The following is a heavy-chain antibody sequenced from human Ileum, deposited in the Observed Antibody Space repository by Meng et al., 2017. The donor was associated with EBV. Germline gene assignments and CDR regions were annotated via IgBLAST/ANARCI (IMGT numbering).Heavy chain of an antibody. J-gene: IGHJ4*02. CDR2: ISTFNGNT. D-gene: IGHD4-17*01. CDR3: ASNGDEVDY. Sequence: QLVQSGGEVKKPGASVMVSCKASGYTCINNGFSWVRQAPGKGLEWMGWISTFNGNTNYAQKFQGRLTVTTDTSTNTAYMELRNLRSDDTAVYYCASNGDEVDYWGQGTLVTVSS. CDR1: GYTCINNG. V-gene: IGHV1-18*04.